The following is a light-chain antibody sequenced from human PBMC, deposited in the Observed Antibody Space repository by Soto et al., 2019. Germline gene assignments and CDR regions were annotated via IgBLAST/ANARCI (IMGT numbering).Light chain of an antibody. V-gene: IGLV3-1*01. Sequence: SYELTQPPSVSVSPGPTASITCSGDKLGDRYAGWYQQKPGQSPVLVIYQDTRRPSGIPERFSGSNSGNTATLTISGTQARDEADYSWQAWDRRTVVFGGGTKLTVL. CDR3: QAWDRRTVV. J-gene: IGLJ2*01. CDR2: QDT. CDR1: KLGDRY.